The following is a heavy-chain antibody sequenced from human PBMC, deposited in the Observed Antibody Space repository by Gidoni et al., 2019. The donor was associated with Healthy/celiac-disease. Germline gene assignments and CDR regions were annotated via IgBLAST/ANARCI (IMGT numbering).Heavy chain of an antibody. V-gene: IGHV4-39*01. Sequence: QLPLQESVPGLVTPSATLSLPCTVPGGSISSSRYYWGWTRPPPGKGREWIGSIYYSRSNYDNPSLKGRVTISVDTAKNQVALKLSSVAAADTAGDYCARHGVGATRPYWYCDLWGRGTLVTVSS. CDR3: ARHGVGATRPYWYCDL. CDR1: GGSISSSRYY. J-gene: IGHJ2*01. D-gene: IGHD1-26*01. CDR2: IYYSRSN.